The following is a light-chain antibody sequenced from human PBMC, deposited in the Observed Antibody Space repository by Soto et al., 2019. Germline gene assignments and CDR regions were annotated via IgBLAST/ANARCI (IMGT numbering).Light chain of an antibody. J-gene: IGKJ2*01. CDR2: DAS. V-gene: IGKV1-5*01. Sequence: DIQMTQSPSTLSASVGDRVTITCRASESISSLMAWYQQRPGKAPKLLIYDASSLENGVPSRFSGSGSGTEFTLTISSLQPDDLATYYCQQYDSYSMNTFGQGTKVDIK. CDR1: ESISSL. CDR3: QQYDSYSMNT.